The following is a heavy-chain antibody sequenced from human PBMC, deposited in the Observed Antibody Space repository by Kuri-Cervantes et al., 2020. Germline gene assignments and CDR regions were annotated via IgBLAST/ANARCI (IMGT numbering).Heavy chain of an antibody. D-gene: IGHD6-19*01. J-gene: IGHJ4*02. V-gene: IGHV2-5*02. CDR1: GLPVSPSRVG. CDR2: IYWDDDK. CDR3: AHRTYRSASTFGY. Sequence: SGPTLVKPPRIFRLTCTFSGLPVSPSRVGVGWVRQPPGKALEWLSLIYWDDDKRYSQSLKSILTITKATSKNQVVLTMTNMDPVDTATYHCAHRTYRSASTFGYWGQGTLVTVSS.